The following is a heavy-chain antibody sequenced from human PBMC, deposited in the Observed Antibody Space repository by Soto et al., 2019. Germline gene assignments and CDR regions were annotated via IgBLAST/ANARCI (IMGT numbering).Heavy chain of an antibody. CDR3: ARARLRAVYAFDI. CDR2: IYYSGST. D-gene: IGHD5-12*01. CDR1: GGSVSSGAYY. Sequence: SETLSWTCTVSGGSVSSGAYYWTWIRQRPGKGLEWIGYIYYSGSTYYSPSLKSRLSISLDTSKNQFSLRLSSVTAADTAMYYCARARLRAVYAFDIWGQVTMVTVSS. V-gene: IGHV4-31*03. J-gene: IGHJ3*02.